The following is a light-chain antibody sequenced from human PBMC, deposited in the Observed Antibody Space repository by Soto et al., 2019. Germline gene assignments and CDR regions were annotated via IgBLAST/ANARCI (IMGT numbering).Light chain of an antibody. J-gene: IGKJ2*01. CDR1: QSIASY. CDR2: AAS. CDR3: QQSYRTPRT. V-gene: IGKV1-39*01. Sequence: DIQMTQSPSSLSASVGDRVTITCRASQSIASYLNWYQQKPGKAPKLLIYAASSLHSGVPSGFSGSGSGTDFTLTISSLQPEDFATYYCQQSYRTPRTFGQGTKLDIK.